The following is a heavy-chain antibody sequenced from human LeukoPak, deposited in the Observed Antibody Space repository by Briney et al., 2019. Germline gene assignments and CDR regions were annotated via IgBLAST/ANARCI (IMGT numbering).Heavy chain of an antibody. CDR3: ARGSWVLQQLVQDWFDP. J-gene: IGHJ5*02. D-gene: IGHD6-13*01. V-gene: IGHV7-4-1*02. Sequence: APVKVSCKASGYTFTSYAMNWVRQAPGQGLEWMGWINTNTGNPTYAQGFTGRFVFSLDTSVSTAYLQISSLKAEDTAVYYCARGSWVLQQLVQDWFDPWGQGTLVTVSS. CDR2: INTNTGNP. CDR1: GYTFTSYA.